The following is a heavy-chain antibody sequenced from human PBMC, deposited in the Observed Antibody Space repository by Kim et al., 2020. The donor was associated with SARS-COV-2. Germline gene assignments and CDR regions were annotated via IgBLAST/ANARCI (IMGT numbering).Heavy chain of an antibody. J-gene: IGHJ6*02. CDR2: ISGSHTT. CDR3: ANGMDSFGQVDYYGLDV. D-gene: IGHD3-3*01. V-gene: IGHV3-23*01. Sequence: GGSLRLSCVASGFTFSSYAMTWVRQAPGKGLEWVSSISGSHTTYYADSVKGRFTISRDNSKNTLFLQMNSLRVEDTALYFCANGMDSFGQVDYYGLDVWGQGTTVTVSS. CDR1: GFTFSSYA.